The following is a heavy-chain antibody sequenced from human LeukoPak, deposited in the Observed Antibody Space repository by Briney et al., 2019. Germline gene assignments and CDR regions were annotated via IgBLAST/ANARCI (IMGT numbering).Heavy chain of an antibody. D-gene: IGHD1-1*01. V-gene: IGHV4-30-2*01. CDR2: IYHSGGT. Sequence: SQTLSLTCAVSGGSISSGGYSWSWIRQPPGKGLEWIGYIYHSGGTYYNPSLKSRVTISVDRSKNQFSLKLSSVTAADTAVYYCARAPLEPYYFDYWGQGTLVTVSS. J-gene: IGHJ4*02. CDR3: ARAPLEPYYFDY. CDR1: GGSISSGGYS.